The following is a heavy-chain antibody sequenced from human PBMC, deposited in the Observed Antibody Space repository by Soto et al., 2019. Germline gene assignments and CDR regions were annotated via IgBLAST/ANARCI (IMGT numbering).Heavy chain of an antibody. J-gene: IGHJ4*02. CDR3: AREAAGTPFLIDY. Sequence: EVQLVESGGGLVQPGGSLRLSCADSGFNFSRYDMHWVRQVPGKGLEWVSAIGTGHDTYYPGSVKGRFTLSRENAKNSLYLQMNRLRAGDTAVYYCAREAAGTPFLIDYWGQGTLVAVSS. CDR1: GFNFSRYD. V-gene: IGHV3-13*01. D-gene: IGHD6-19*01. CDR2: IGTGHDT.